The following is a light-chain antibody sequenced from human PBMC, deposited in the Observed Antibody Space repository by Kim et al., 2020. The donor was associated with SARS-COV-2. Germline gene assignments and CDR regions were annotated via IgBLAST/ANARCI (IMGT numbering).Light chain of an antibody. CDR1: SSDVGGYNY. CDR3: CSYAGSYIWV. V-gene: IGLV2-11*01. J-gene: IGLJ3*02. Sequence: QSALTQPRSVSGSPGQSVTISCTGTSSDVGGYNYVSWYQQHPGKAPKLMIYDVSKRPSGVPDRFSCSKSGNTASLTISGLQAEDEADYYCCSYAGSYIWVFGGGTQLTVL. CDR2: DVS.